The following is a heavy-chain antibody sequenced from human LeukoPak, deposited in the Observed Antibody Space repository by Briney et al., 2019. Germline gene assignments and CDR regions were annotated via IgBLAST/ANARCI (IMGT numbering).Heavy chain of an antibody. D-gene: IGHD5-12*01. V-gene: IGHV3-74*01. CDR1: GFTLSSSW. CDR2: IKNDGSDA. J-gene: IGHJ4*02. CDR3: ARPIVTTINSLDD. Sequence: GGSLRLSCEASGFTLSSSWTHWVRQAPGKGLVWVSRIKNDGSDASYADSVKGRFTISRDNAKNTLYLQMNSLRAEDTAIYYCARPIVTTINSLDDWGQGTLVTVSS.